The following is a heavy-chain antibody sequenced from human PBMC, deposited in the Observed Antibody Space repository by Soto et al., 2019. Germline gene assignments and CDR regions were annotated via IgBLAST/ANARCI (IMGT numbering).Heavy chain of an antibody. CDR1: GYTFTSYG. J-gene: IGHJ4*02. D-gene: IGHD6-13*01. Sequence: ASVKVSCKASGYTFTSYGISWVRQAPGQGLEWMGWISAYNGNTNYAQKLQGRVTMTKDTSTSTAYMELRSLRSDDTAVYYCARDIPFSSTWYFDYFGQGTLFTVCS. CDR3: ARDIPFSSTWYFDY. CDR2: ISAYNGNT. V-gene: IGHV1-18*01.